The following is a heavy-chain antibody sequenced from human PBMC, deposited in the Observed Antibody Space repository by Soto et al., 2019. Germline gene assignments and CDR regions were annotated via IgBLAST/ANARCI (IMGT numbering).Heavy chain of an antibody. Sequence: ASVKVSCKASGYTFTSYAITWVRQAPGQGLEWMGWISAYNDNTYYAQKLQGRVTMTTDTSTSTAYMELWGLRSDDTAGYYWATGGYDYANNLVGRAFDIWGQGTMVTVSS. CDR1: GYTFTSYA. D-gene: IGHD3-22*01. J-gene: IGHJ3*02. CDR2: ISAYNDNT. CDR3: ATGGYDYANNLVGRAFDI. V-gene: IGHV1-18*01.